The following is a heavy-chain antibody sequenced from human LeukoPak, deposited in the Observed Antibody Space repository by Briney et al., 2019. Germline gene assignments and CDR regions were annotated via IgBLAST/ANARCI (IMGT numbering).Heavy chain of an antibody. D-gene: IGHD1-1*01. CDR3: ARDRNWNYPDY. CDR1: GFTFSSYW. V-gene: IGHV3-7*01. Sequence: PGGSLTLSCAASGFTFSSYWMSWLRQAPGKGLEWVANIKQDGSEKYYVDSVKGRFTISRDNAKNSLYLQMNSLRAEDTAVYYCARDRNWNYPDYWGQGTLVTVSS. CDR2: IKQDGSEK. J-gene: IGHJ4*02.